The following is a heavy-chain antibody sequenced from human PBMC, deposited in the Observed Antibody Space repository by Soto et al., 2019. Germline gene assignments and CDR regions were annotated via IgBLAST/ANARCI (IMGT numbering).Heavy chain of an antibody. CDR3: AKDSGYSYGPFDY. CDR2: ISRDGGST. J-gene: IGHJ4*02. V-gene: IGHV3-43*01. CDR1: GFTFDDYT. D-gene: IGHD5-18*01. Sequence: GGSLRLSCAASGFTFDDYTMHWVRQAPGKGLEWVSLISRDGGSTYYADSVKGRFTISRDNSKNSLYLQMNSLRTEDTALYYCAKDSGYSYGPFDYWGQGTLVTVSS.